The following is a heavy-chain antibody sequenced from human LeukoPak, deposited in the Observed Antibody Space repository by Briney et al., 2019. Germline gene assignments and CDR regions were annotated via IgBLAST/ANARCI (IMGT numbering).Heavy chain of an antibody. D-gene: IGHD5-24*01. V-gene: IGHV3-7*01. CDR3: ATEVIWRDGHSYFDS. J-gene: IGHJ4*02. Sequence: GGSLRLSCAASGFTFSSYAMSWVRQAPGKGLEWVANIKEDGSEKYYVDSVKGRFSISRDNAKNALYLQMNSLRVEDTAVYYCATEVIWRDGHSYFDSWGQGTLVTVSP. CDR2: IKEDGSEK. CDR1: GFTFSSYA.